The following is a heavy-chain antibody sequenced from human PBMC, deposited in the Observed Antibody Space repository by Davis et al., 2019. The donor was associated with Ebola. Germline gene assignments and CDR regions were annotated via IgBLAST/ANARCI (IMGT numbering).Heavy chain of an antibody. CDR3: ARSAYYDILTGYG. V-gene: IGHV1-69*04. Sequence: SSVTLSCHASAGTSISYAISWVRKAPGQGLEWMGRNIPILVIANYAQKFQVRVTITADKSTSTAYMELSSLRSEDTAVYYCARSAYYDILTGYGWGQGTLVTVSS. J-gene: IGHJ4*02. CDR1: AGTSISYA. D-gene: IGHD3-9*01. CDR2: NIPILVIA.